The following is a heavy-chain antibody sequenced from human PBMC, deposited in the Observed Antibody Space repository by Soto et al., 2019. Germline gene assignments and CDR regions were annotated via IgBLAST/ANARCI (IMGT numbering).Heavy chain of an antibody. CDR2: IWYDGSNK. CDR1: GFTFSSYG. D-gene: IGHD2-2*01. V-gene: IGHV3-33*01. J-gene: IGHJ4*02. CDR3: ARAAQIDQLPDY. Sequence: PGGSLRLSCAASGFTFSSYGMHWVRQAPGKGLEWVAVIWYDGSNKYYADSVKGRFTISRDNSKNTLYLQMNSLRAEDTAVYYCARAAQIDQLPDYWGQGTLVTVSS.